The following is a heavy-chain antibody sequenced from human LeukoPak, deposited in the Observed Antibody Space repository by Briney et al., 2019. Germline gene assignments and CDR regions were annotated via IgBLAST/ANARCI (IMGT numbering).Heavy chain of an antibody. V-gene: IGHV1-46*01. D-gene: IGHD5-18*01. J-gene: IGHJ4*02. CDR2: INPSGGST. CDR3: ARLQTPEYFSSYGYIIDY. Sequence: ASVKVSCKASGYTFTSYYMHWVRQAPGQGLEWMGIINPSGGSTSYAQKFQGRVTMTRNTSISTAYMELSSLRSEDTAVYYCARLQTPEYFSSYGYIIDYWGQGTLVTVSS. CDR1: GYTFTSYY.